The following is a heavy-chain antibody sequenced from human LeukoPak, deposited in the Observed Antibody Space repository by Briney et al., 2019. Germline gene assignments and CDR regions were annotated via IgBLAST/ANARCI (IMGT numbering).Heavy chain of an antibody. CDR1: GYTFTGYY. J-gene: IGHJ4*02. CDR3: ARTRNRIAAAGSDY. D-gene: IGHD6-13*01. V-gene: IGHV1-2*02. Sequence: ASVKVSCKASGYTFTGYYMHWVRQAPGQGLEWMGWINPNSGGTNYAQKFQGRVTMTRDTSISTAYMELSRLRSDDTAVYYCARTRNRIAAAGSDYWGQGTLVTVSS. CDR2: INPNSGGT.